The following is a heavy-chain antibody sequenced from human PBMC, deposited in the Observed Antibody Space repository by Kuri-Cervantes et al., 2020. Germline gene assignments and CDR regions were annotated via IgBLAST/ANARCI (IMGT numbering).Heavy chain of an antibody. D-gene: IGHD6-13*01. CDR2: INAGNGNT. CDR1: GYTFASYA. J-gene: IGHJ5*02. CDR3: AREVIAAAGMGFDP. Sequence: ASVKVSCKASGYTFASYAMHWVRQAPGQRLEWMGWINAGNGNTKYSQKFQGWVTMTRDTSISTAYMELSRLRSDDTAVYYCAREVIAAAGMGFDPWGQGTLVTVSS. V-gene: IGHV1-3*01.